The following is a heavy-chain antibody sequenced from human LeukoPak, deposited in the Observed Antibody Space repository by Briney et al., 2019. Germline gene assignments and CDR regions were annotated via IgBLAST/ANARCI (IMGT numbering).Heavy chain of an antibody. CDR2: VHKSGST. CDR1: TDSITSNW. CDR3: AKEIVGAPTRGAY. Sequence: KPSVTLSLTCAVSTDSITSNWWSWVRQPPGKGLEWSGEVHKSGSTYYYPSLQSRVTISIDKSKNQIALELTSVTAADTAVYYCAKEIVGAPTRGAYWGQGILVTVSS. J-gene: IGHJ4*02. V-gene: IGHV4-4*02. D-gene: IGHD1-26*01.